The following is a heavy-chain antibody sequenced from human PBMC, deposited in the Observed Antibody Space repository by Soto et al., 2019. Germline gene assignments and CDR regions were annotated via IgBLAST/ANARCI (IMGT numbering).Heavy chain of an antibody. CDR1: GYTFTSSG. Sequence: ASVKVSCKASGYTFTSSGVSWVRQAPGQGLEWMGWISAYNGDTKYSKKFQGRVTMTTDTSTSTAYMELTSLRSDDTAVYYCARGPSYSTLDYRGQGSLVPVSS. J-gene: IGHJ4*02. D-gene: IGHD2-21*01. CDR2: ISAYNGDT. CDR3: ARGPSYSTLDY. V-gene: IGHV1-18*04.